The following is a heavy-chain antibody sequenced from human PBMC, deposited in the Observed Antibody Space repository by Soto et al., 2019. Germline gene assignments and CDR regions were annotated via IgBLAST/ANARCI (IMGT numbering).Heavy chain of an antibody. D-gene: IGHD1-20*01. J-gene: IGHJ4*02. Sequence: ASETLSLTCSVSGGSVNNDNYYWSWIRQPPGKGLEWIGYIYSSGSAYYNPSLKSRVTISVDTSQNQFSLKLSSVTAADTAVYYCARGNWKGDYWGQGTLVTVSS. CDR1: GGSVNNDNYY. CDR3: ARGNWKGDY. CDR2: IYSSGSA. V-gene: IGHV4-61*01.